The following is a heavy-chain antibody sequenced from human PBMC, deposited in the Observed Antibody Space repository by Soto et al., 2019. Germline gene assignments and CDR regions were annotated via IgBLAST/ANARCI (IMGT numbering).Heavy chain of an antibody. D-gene: IGHD5-12*01. V-gene: IGHV3-64D*06. CDR1: GFTFSSYA. CDR2: VRGNGDPP. CDR3: VKSRGGNNFDFFD. J-gene: IGHJ4*02. Sequence: GSLRLSCSASGFTFSSYAMHWVRQAPGKRLEYVSGVRGNGDPPFYADSVKGRFTISRDNSKNTLYLQMSSLSADDTAVYYCVKSRGGNNFDFFDWGQGALVTVS.